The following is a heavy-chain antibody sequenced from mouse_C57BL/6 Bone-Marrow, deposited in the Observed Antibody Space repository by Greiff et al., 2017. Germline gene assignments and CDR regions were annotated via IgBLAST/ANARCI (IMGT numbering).Heavy chain of an antibody. CDR1: GYTFTDYY. J-gene: IGHJ2*01. Sequence: EVQLQQSGPELVKPGASVKISCKASGYTFTDYYMNWVKQSPGHSLEWIGDIIPNNGGTSYNQKFKGKATFTVDKSSSTAYMELRSLTSEDSADYYSEKWGHYYGSSFDYWGQGTTLTVAS. D-gene: IGHD1-1*01. CDR2: IIPNNGGT. V-gene: IGHV1-26*01. CDR3: EKWGHYYGSSFDY.